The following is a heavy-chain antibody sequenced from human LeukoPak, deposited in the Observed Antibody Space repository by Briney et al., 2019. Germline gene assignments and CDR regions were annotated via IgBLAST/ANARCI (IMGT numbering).Heavy chain of an antibody. J-gene: IGHJ4*02. CDR1: GGTFSSYA. CDR2: IIPIFGTA. V-gene: IGHV1-69*13. D-gene: IGHD2-2*01. CDR3: ARVPSGCSSTSCYYVY. Sequence: SVKVSCKASGGTFSSYAISWVRQAPGQGLEWMGGIIPIFGTANYAQKFQGRVTITADESTSTAYMELSSLRSEDTAVYYCARVPSGCSSTSCYYVYWGQGTLVTVSS.